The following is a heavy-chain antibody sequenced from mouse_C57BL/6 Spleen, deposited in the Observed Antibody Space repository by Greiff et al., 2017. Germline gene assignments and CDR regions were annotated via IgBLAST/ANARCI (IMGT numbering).Heavy chain of an antibody. Sequence: QVQLQQPGAELVKPGASVKLSCKASGYTFTSYWMHWVKQRPEQGLEWIGMIHPNSGSTNYNEKFKSKATLTVDKSSSTAYMQLSSLTSEDSAVYYCASHNDLRSYYFDYWGQGTTLTVSS. CDR2: IHPNSGST. J-gene: IGHJ2*01. CDR3: ASHNDLRSYYFDY. CDR1: GYTFTSYW. D-gene: IGHD1-1*01. V-gene: IGHV1-64*01.